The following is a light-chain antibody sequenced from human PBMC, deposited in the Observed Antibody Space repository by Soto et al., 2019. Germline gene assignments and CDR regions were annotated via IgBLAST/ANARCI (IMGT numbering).Light chain of an antibody. CDR1: EDISNY. V-gene: IGKV1-33*01. CDR2: DAS. CDR3: QQYATYHRT. Sequence: DIQMTQSPSSLSASVGERVTITCRANEDISNYLNWYQQKPGRAPKLLIYDASTLETGVPSRFSGSGSGTHFTFTINSLQTHDFATYYCQQYATYHRTFGRGTRLEVK. J-gene: IGKJ4*02.